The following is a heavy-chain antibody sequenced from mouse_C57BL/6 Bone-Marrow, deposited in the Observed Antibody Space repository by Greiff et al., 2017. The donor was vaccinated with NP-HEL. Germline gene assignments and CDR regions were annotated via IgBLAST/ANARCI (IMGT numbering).Heavy chain of an antibody. CDR3: ARRNYDYAMED. D-gene: IGHD2-1*01. CDR2: ISSGGSYT. CDR1: GFTFSSYG. J-gene: IGHJ4*01. V-gene: IGHV5-6*02. Sequence: EVKVVESGGDLVKPGGSLKLSCAASGFTFSSYGMSWVRQTPDKRLEWVATISSGGSYTYYPDSVKGRFTISSDNANNTLYLQMSSLKSEDTAMYCCARRNYDYAMEDWGQVTSVTVAS.